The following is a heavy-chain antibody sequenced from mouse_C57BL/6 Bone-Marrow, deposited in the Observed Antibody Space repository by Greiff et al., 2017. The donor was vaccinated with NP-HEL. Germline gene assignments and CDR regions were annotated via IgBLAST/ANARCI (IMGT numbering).Heavy chain of an antibody. CDR1: GYSITSGYY. CDR2: ISYDGSN. V-gene: IGHV3-6*01. D-gene: IGHD1-1*01. Sequence: ESGPGLVKPSQSLSLTCSVTGYSITSGYYWNWIRQFPGNKLEWMGYISYDGSNNYNPSLKNRISITRDTSKNQFFLKLNSVTTEDTATYYGARVYYYGSSYDDYWGQGTTLTVSS. CDR3: ARVYYYGSSYDDY. J-gene: IGHJ2*01.